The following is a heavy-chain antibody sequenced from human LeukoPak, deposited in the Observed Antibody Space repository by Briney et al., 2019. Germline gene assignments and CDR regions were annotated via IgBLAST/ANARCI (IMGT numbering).Heavy chain of an antibody. J-gene: IGHJ4*02. CDR1: GFTFSSYG. CDR3: ARDRGTEYSGYVFDY. V-gene: IGHV3-33*01. CDR2: IWYDGSNK. Sequence: GGSLRLSCAASGFTFSSYGMHWVRQAPGKGLEWVAVIWYDGSNKYYADSVKARFTISRDSSKNTLYLQMNSLRVEDTAVYYCARDRGTEYSGYVFDYWGQGTLVTVSS. D-gene: IGHD5-12*01.